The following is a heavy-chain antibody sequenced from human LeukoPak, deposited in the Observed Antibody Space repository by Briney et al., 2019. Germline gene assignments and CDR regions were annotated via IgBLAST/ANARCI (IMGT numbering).Heavy chain of an antibody. D-gene: IGHD6-19*01. CDR2: ISGSGGST. Sequence: GGSLRLSCAASGFTFSSYAMSWVRQASGRGLEWVSAISGSGGSTYYADSVKGRFTISRDNSKNRLYLQMNSLRAEDTAVYYCVSPKYSSAWFFDYWGQGTLVTLSS. J-gene: IGHJ4*02. CDR1: GFTFSSYA. CDR3: VSPKYSSAWFFDY. V-gene: IGHV3-23*01.